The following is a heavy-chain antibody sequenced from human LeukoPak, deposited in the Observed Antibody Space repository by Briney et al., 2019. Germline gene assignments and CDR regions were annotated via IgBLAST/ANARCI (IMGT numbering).Heavy chain of an antibody. Sequence: PSETLSLTCTVSGGSISSHYWSWVRQPPGKGLEWIGYIYYSGSTNYNPSLKSRVTISVDTSKNQFSLKLSSVTAADTAVYYCARGHGDYSNWFDPWGQGTLVTVSS. CDR2: IYYSGST. J-gene: IGHJ5*02. V-gene: IGHV4-59*08. CDR3: ARGHGDYSNWFDP. D-gene: IGHD4-17*01. CDR1: GGSISSHY.